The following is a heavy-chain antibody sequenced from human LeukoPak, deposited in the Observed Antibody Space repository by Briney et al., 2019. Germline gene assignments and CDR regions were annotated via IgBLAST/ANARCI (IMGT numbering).Heavy chain of an antibody. CDR3: ARVLEGSSGQHWYFDL. CDR2: INHSGCT. CDR1: GGSFSGYY. V-gene: IGHV4-34*01. Sequence: SETLSLTCAVYGGSFSGYYWSWIRQPPGKGLEWIGEINHSGCTNYNPSLKSRVTISVDTSENQFSLRLSSVTAADTAVYYCARVLEGSSGQHWYFDLWGRGTLVTVSS. J-gene: IGHJ2*01. D-gene: IGHD6-19*01.